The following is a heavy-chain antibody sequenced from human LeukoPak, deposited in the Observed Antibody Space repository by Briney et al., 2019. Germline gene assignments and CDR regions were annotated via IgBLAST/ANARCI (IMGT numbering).Heavy chain of an antibody. CDR1: GFTFSSYS. J-gene: IGHJ4*02. CDR2: ICSTSRCI. D-gene: IGHD2-2*01. V-gene: IGHV3-21*01. Sequence: GGSLRLSCADPGFTFSSYSMNWVRQAPGKGLEWVSSICSTSRCIFYADSVKGRFTISRDNAKSSLYLQMNDLRAEDTAVYYCVRHGDTDSCLANWGQGTLVTVSS. CDR3: VRHGDTDSCLAN.